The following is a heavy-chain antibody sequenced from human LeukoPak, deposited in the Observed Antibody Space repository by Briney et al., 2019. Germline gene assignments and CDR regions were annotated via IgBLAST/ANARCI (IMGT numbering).Heavy chain of an antibody. J-gene: IGHJ6*02. V-gene: IGHV4-59*01. CDR3: ARSMPHSSSFVDGMDV. CDR2: IYYSGST. CDR1: GGSISSYY. D-gene: IGHD6-13*01. Sequence: PSETLSLTCTVSGGSISSYYWSWIRQPPGXXXXXIGYIYYSGSTNYNPSLKSRVTISVDTSKNQFSLKLSSVTAADTAVYYCARSMPHSSSFVDGMDVWGQGTTVTVSS.